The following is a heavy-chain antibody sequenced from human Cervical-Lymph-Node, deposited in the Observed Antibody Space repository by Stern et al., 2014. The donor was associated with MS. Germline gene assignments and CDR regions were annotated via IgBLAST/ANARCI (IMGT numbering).Heavy chain of an antibody. CDR3: ARAFCTGGVCYSFPFYGMDV. CDR2: IISIVGST. V-gene: IGHV3-20*01. D-gene: IGHD2-8*02. J-gene: IGHJ6*02. Sequence: EVHLVESGGGVVRPGRSLRLSWAASGCTFEDYGMSWVRQGPGKGLEWVGGIISIVGSTVYAVSVQGRFTISRDNAKNSLYLQMNSLRAEDTALYHCARAFCTGGVCYSFPFYGMDVWGQGTTVTVSS. CDR1: GCTFEDYG.